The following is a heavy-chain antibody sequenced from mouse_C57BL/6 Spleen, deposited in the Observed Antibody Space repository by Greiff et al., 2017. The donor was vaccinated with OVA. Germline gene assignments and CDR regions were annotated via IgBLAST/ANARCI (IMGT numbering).Heavy chain of an antibody. CDR1: GFSLTSYG. D-gene: IGHD2-3*01. CDR2: IWSGGST. CDR3: ATDGYYDGYYAMDY. J-gene: IGHJ4*01. Sequence: QVQLKESGPGLVQPSQSLSITCTVSGFSLTSYGVHWVRQSPGQGLEWLGVIWSGGSTDYNAAFISRLSISKDNSKSQVFFKMNSLQADDTAIYYCATDGYYDGYYAMDYWGQGTSVTVSS. V-gene: IGHV2-2*01.